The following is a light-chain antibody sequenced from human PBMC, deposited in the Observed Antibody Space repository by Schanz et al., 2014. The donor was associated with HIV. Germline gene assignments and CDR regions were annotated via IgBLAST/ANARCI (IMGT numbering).Light chain of an antibody. CDR2: EAS. J-gene: IGKJ2*01. CDR1: QSVSTW. V-gene: IGKV1-5*03. CDR3: LQYDDESYT. Sequence: DIQMTQSPSTLSASVGDRISITCRASQSVSTWLAWYQQKPGKAPKLLISEASILETGVPSTFSGSGSGTEFTLTISSLQPDDFATYYCLQYDDESYTFGQGTKLDFK.